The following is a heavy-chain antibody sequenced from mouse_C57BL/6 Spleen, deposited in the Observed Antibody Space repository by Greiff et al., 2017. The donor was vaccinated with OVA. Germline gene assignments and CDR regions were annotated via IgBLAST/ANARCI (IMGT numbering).Heavy chain of an antibody. CDR2: ISDGGSYT. D-gene: IGHD2-5*01. CDR3: ARGGYYSNYDDYAMDY. Sequence: EVKLVESGGGLVKPGGSLKLSCAASGFTFSSYAMSWVRQTPETRLEWVATISDGGSYTYSPDTVKGRFTFSRDNAKNNRYLHMSHLKSEDTAMYYGARGGYYSNYDDYAMDYWGQGTSVTVSS. CDR1: GFTFSSYA. J-gene: IGHJ4*01. V-gene: IGHV5-4*03.